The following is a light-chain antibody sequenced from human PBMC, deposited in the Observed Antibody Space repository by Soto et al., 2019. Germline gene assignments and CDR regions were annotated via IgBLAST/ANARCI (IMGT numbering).Light chain of an antibody. Sequence: DIQMTQPPSSLSASVGDRVTITCRASHDISDSLNWYQQKPGQAPTLLIYDASKLEKGVPSRFSGSGSGTDFTFTISSLQADDFATYYCQQYDNLPLTFGAGTKLEIK. V-gene: IGKV1-33*01. CDR3: QQYDNLPLT. J-gene: IGKJ4*01. CDR2: DAS. CDR1: HDISDS.